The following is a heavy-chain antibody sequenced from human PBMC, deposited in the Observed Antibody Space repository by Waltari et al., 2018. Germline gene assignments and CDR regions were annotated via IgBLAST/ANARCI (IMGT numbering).Heavy chain of an antibody. J-gene: IGHJ5*02. CDR2: IYHSGGT. CDR1: GYSISSGYY. V-gene: IGHV4-38-2*02. CDR3: ARETLTSSGWYGFDP. Sequence: QVQLQESGPGLVKPSETLSLTCTVSGYSISSGYYWGWIRPPPGKGLEWIGNIYHSGGTYCTPSLKSRVTISVDTSKNQFSLKLSSVTAADTAVYYCARETLTSSGWYGFDPWGQGTLVTVSS. D-gene: IGHD6-19*01.